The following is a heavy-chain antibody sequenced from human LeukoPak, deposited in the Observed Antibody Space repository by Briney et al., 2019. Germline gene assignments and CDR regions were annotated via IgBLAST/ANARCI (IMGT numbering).Heavy chain of an antibody. CDR3: ARTARYYYYYYMDV. J-gene: IGHJ6*03. CDR2: IYYSGST. CDR1: GGSISSGDYY. Sequence: PSQTLSLTCTVSGGSISSGDYYWSWIRQPPGKGLEWIGYIYYSGSTYYNPSLKSRVTISVDTSKNQFSLKLSSVTAADTAVYYCARTARYYYYYYMDVWGKGTTVTVSS. D-gene: IGHD2-21*02. V-gene: IGHV4-30-4*01.